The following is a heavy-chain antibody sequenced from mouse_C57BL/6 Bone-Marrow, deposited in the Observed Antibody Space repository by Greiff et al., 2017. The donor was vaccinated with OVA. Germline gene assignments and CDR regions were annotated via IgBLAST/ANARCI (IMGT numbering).Heavy chain of an antibody. D-gene: IGHD1-1*01. J-gene: IGHJ2*01. CDR1: GYTFTDYY. V-gene: IGHV1-26*01. CDR2: INPNNGGT. CDR3: ARRPLYYGSSYFDY. Sequence: EVQLQQSGPELVKPGASVKISCKASGYTFTDYYMNWVKQSHGKSLEWIGDINPNNGGTSYNQKFKGKATLTVDKSSSTAYMELRSLTSEDSAVYYCARRPLYYGSSYFDYWGLGTTLTVSS.